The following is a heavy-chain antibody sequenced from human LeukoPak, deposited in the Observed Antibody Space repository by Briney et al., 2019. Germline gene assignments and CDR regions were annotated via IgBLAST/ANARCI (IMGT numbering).Heavy chain of an antibody. CDR2: IYPGDSDT. CDR1: GYSFTSYW. V-gene: IGHV5-51*01. D-gene: IGHD2-21*02. CDR3: AITLAYCGGDCSYFDY. Sequence: GESLKISCKGSGYSFTSYWIGWVRQVPGKGLEWMGIIYPGDSDTRCSPSFQGQVTISADKSISTAYLQWSSLKASDTAMYYCAITLAYCGGDCSYFDYWGQGTLVTVSS. J-gene: IGHJ4*02.